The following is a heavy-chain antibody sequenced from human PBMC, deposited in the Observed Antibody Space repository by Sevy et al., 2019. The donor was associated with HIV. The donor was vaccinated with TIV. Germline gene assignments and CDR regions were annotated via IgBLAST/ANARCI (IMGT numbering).Heavy chain of an antibody. CDR1: GYTFTGYH. J-gene: IGHJ4*02. D-gene: IGHD5-18*01. CDR3: ASDLGYSQAESPDF. Sequence: ASVKVSCKASGYTFTGYHMHWVRQAPGQGLEWMGRINPNSGGTNFAQKFQGRVTLTRDTSISTAYMELSSLRSDDTAVYFCASDLGYSQAESPDFWGQGTLVTVSS. CDR2: INPNSGGT. V-gene: IGHV1-2*06.